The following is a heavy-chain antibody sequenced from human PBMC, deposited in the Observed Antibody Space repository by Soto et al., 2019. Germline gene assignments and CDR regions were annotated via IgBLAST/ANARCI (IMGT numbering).Heavy chain of an antibody. CDR1: GFTFSSYW. CDR3: ARETSRSFQYDY. CDR2: IKSDGSST. Sequence: GGSLRLSCTASGFTFSSYWMHWVRQDPGKGLVWVSRIKSDGSSTNYADSVKGRFTISRDNAKNTLYLQMNSLRAEDTAVYYCARETSRSFQYDYCGHGTLATVSS. V-gene: IGHV3-74*01. D-gene: IGHD6-6*01. J-gene: IGHJ4*01.